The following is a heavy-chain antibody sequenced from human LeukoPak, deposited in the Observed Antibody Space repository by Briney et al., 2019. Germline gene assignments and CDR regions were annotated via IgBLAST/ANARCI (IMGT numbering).Heavy chain of an antibody. J-gene: IGHJ4*02. D-gene: IGHD6-19*01. CDR2: TSYNGNT. CDR1: GYTFSNYG. Sequence: GASVKVSCKASGYTFSNYGISWVRRAPGLGLEWMGWTSYNGNTNYAQKFQDRVTTTTDTSTTTAYMELRSLESDDTAVYYCARHSGSGWQALGYWGQGTLVTVSS. CDR3: ARHSGSGWQALGY. V-gene: IGHV1-18*04.